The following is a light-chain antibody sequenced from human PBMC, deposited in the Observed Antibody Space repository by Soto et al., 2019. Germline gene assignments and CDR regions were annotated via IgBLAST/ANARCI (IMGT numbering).Light chain of an antibody. CDR2: GAS. Sequence: EIVLTQSPGTLSLSPGERATLSCRASQSVSSSYLAWYQQRPGQALRLLIFGASYRATGIPDRFSGSGSGTDFTLTISRLEPEDFAVYYCQQYSSSPPEFTFGPGTRVD. J-gene: IGKJ3*01. CDR3: QQYSSSPPEFT. CDR1: QSVSSSY. V-gene: IGKV3-20*01.